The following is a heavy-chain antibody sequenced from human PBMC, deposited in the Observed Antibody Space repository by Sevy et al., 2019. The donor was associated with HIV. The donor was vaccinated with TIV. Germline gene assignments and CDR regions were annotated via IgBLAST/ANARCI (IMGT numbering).Heavy chain of an antibody. CDR3: ARVYTGHEEGDY. Sequence: ASVKVSCKASGYTFTDYFLHWVRQAPGQGLEWMGWINPHSGGTIFAQKFQGRVAMTRDTSISTAYLDLGRLRFDDTAVYYCARVYTGHEEGDYWGQGTLVTVSS. D-gene: IGHD2-8*02. J-gene: IGHJ4*02. CDR1: GYTFTDYF. V-gene: IGHV1-2*02. CDR2: INPHSGGT.